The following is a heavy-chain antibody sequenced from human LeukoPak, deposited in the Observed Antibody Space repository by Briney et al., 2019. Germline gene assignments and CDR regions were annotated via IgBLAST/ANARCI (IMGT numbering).Heavy chain of an antibody. J-gene: IGHJ4*02. Sequence: GGSLRLSCAASGFTFSSYGMHWVRQAPGKGLEWVSGINWNGGRTDYADSVKGRFTISRDKAKNFLYLQMNSLRAEDTALYYCARAMARMATIPFDYWGRGSLVTVSS. D-gene: IGHD5-24*01. CDR2: INWNGGRT. CDR3: ARAMARMATIPFDY. V-gene: IGHV3-20*04. CDR1: GFTFSSYG.